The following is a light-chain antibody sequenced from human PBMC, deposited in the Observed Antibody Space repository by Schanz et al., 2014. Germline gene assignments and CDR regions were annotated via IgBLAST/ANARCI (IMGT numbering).Light chain of an antibody. V-gene: IGKV3-20*01. CDR2: DAS. CDR3: QQYGSSPLT. CDR1: QRVSSY. Sequence: EIVLTQSPATLSLSPGERATLSCRASQRVSSYLAWYQQKPGQAPRLLIYDASNRATGIPARFSGSGSGTDFTLTISRLEPEDFAVYSCQQYGSSPLTFGGGTKVEIK. J-gene: IGKJ4*01.